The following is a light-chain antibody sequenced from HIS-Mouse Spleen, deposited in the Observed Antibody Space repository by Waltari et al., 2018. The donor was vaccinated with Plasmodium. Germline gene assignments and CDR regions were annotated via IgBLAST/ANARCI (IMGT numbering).Light chain of an antibody. J-gene: IGKJ1*01. CDR1: QSISRY. V-gene: IGKV1-39*01. CDR3: QQSYSTWT. Sequence: DIQMTQSPSSLSASVGDRVTITCLASQSISRYLHWYQQKPGKAPKLLIYAATRLQSGVPSRFSGSGSGTDFTLTISSLQPEDFATYYCQQSYSTWTFGQGTKVEIK. CDR2: AAT.